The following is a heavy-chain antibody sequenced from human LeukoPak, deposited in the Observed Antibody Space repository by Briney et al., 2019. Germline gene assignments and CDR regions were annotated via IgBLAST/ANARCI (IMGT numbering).Heavy chain of an antibody. CDR1: GFTFSSNA. J-gene: IGHJ4*02. CDR3: AKDWYSGSYYRPFDY. Sequence: PGGSLRLSCAASGFTFSSNAMSWVRQAPGKGLEWVSAISGSGGSTYYADSVKGRFTISRDNSKNTLYLQMNSLRAEDTAVYYCAKDWYSGSYYRPFDYWGQGTLVTVSS. CDR2: ISGSGGST. V-gene: IGHV3-23*01. D-gene: IGHD1-26*01.